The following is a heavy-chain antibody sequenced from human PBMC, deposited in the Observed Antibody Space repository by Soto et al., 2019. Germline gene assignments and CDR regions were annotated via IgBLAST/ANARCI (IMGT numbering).Heavy chain of an antibody. Sequence: EVQLVESGGGLVQPGGSLRLSCAASGFTFSGYWMTWVRQAPGKGLEWVANIKEDGSEKNYVDSVKGRFTISRANAKNSLYLQMNGLRAENTAVYYCARGGSESDYWGQGTLVTVSS. D-gene: IGHD3-16*01. CDR2: IKEDGSEK. CDR1: GFTFSGYW. J-gene: IGHJ4*02. V-gene: IGHV3-7*01. CDR3: ARGGSESDY.